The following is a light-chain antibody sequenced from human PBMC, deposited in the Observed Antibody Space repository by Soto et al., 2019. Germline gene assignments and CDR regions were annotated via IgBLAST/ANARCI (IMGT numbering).Light chain of an antibody. Sequence: EIVLTQSPGTLSLSPGERATLSCRTSQNINKYLAWYQQKPGQAPRLLIYDASNRANGIPARFSGSGSGTDFTLTISSLEPEDFAVYYCQQRSNWPITFGQGTRLEIK. J-gene: IGKJ5*01. CDR2: DAS. V-gene: IGKV3-11*01. CDR1: QNINKY. CDR3: QQRSNWPIT.